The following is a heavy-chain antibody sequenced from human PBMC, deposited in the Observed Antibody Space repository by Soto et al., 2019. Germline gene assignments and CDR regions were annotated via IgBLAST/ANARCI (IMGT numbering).Heavy chain of an antibody. Sequence: GGSLRLSCAASGFTFSSYWMSWVRQAPGKGLEWVANIKQDGSEKYYVDSVKGRFTISRDNAKNSLYLQMNSLRAEDTAVYYCARGLPYYYDSSGYYFDYWGQGTLVTVSS. J-gene: IGHJ4*02. D-gene: IGHD3-22*01. CDR1: GFTFSSYW. CDR3: ARGLPYYYDSSGYYFDY. CDR2: IKQDGSEK. V-gene: IGHV3-7*01.